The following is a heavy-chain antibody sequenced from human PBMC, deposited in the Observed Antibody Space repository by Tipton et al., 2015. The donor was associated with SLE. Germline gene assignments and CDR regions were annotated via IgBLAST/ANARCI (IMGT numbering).Heavy chain of an antibody. J-gene: IGHJ6*03. CDR3: ARDHALVWFGELLSNYYYYMDV. D-gene: IGHD3-10*01. V-gene: IGHV3-21*01. CDR2: ISSSSSYI. CDR1: GFTFSSYS. Sequence: SLRLSCVASGFTFSSYSMNWVRQAPGKGLERVSSISSSSSYIYYADSVKGRFTISRDNAKNSLYLQMSTLRAEDTAVYYCARDHALVWFGELLSNYYYYMDVWGKGTTVTVSS.